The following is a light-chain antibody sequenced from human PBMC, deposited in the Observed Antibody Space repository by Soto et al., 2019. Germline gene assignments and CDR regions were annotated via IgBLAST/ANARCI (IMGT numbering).Light chain of an antibody. CDR1: QSVATN. J-gene: IGKJ1*01. CDR3: QQYHNLWT. Sequence: EAVLTQSPATLSVSPGERVTLSCRASQSVATNLAWYQQRPGQAPRLLIYRASTRATGTPARFSGSGSGTEFTLTITSLQSEDFALYYCQQYHNLWTFGQGTKVDI. CDR2: RAS. V-gene: IGKV3-15*01.